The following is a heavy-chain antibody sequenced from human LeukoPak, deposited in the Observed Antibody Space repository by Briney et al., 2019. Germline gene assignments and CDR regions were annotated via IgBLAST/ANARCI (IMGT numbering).Heavy chain of an antibody. D-gene: IGHD2-2*01. CDR2: INPSGGTT. V-gene: IGHV1-46*01. CDR1: GYTFTTYY. J-gene: IGHJ6*02. CDR3: ARVIGGGFCSSTSCLPRDV. Sequence: GASVKVSCKASGYTFTTYYMHWGRQAPGQGLEWMGIINPSGGTTSYPQKFQGRVTMTRDTSTSTVYMELSSLRSEDTAVYYCARVIGGGFCSSTSCLPRDVWGQGTTVTVSS.